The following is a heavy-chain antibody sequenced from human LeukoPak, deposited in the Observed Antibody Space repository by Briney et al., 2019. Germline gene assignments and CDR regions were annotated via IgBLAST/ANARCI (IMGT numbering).Heavy chain of an antibody. CDR3: ARTTVTTYYFDY. CDR1: GGSISSGGYY. CDR2: IYHSGST. J-gene: IGHJ4*02. V-gene: IGHV4-30-2*01. D-gene: IGHD4-17*01. Sequence: KASETLSLTCTVSGGSISSGGYYWSWIRQPPGKGLEWIGYIYHSGSTYYNPSLKSRVTISVDRSKNQFSLKLSSVTAADTAVYYCARTTVTTYYFDYWGQGTLVTVSS.